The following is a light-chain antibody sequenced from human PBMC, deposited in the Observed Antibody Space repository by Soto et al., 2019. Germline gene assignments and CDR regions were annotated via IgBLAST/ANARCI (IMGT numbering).Light chain of an antibody. V-gene: IGLV1-40*01. CDR1: NSNLGAHYD. J-gene: IGLJ2*01. CDR3: AAWDDSLNGVI. Sequence: QSVLTQPPSVSGAPGQRVTISCTGSNSNLGAHYDAHWYQQLPGTAPKLLIYNSNTRPSGVPDRFSGSKSGTSASLAITGLQAEDEADYYCAAWDDSLNGVIFGGGTKLTVL. CDR2: NSN.